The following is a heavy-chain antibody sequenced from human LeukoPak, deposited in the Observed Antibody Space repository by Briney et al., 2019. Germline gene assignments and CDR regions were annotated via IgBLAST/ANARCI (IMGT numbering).Heavy chain of an antibody. CDR2: ISSSSSTI. CDR1: GFTFSSYS. V-gene: IGHV3-48*01. J-gene: IGHJ4*02. CDR3: ARVLCSTSCYWDY. Sequence: GGSLRLSCAASGFTFSSYSMNWVRQAPGKGLEWVSYISSSSSTIYYADSVKGRFTISRDNAKNSLYLQMNSLRAEDTAVYYCARVLCSTSCYWDYWGQGTLVTVSS. D-gene: IGHD2-2*01.